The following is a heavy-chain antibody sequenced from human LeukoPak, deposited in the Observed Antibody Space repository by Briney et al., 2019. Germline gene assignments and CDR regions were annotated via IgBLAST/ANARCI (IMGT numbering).Heavy chain of an antibody. J-gene: IGHJ4*02. Sequence: GGSLRLSCAASGFTFSSYSMNWVRQAPGKGLEWVSYISSSSSTIYYADSVKGRFTISRDNSKNTLYLQMNSLRGEDTAVYYCAREIGHFDYWGQGTLVSVSS. V-gene: IGHV3-48*01. CDR2: ISSSSSTI. CDR3: AREIGHFDY. CDR1: GFTFSSYS. D-gene: IGHD2-21*01.